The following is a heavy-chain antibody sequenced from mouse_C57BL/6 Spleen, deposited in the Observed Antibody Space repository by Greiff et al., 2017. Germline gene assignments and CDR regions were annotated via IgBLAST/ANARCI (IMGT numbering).Heavy chain of an antibody. D-gene: IGHD2-4*01. CDR3: ARWYDYDRYFDV. CDR2: ISSGSSTI. V-gene: IGHV5-17*01. Sequence: EVKLVESGGGLVKPGGSLKLSCAASGFTFSDYGMHWVRQAPETGLEWVAYISSGSSTIYYADTVKGRFTISRDNAKNTLFLQMTSLRSEDTAMYYCARWYDYDRYFDVWGTGTTVTVSS. J-gene: IGHJ1*03. CDR1: GFTFSDYG.